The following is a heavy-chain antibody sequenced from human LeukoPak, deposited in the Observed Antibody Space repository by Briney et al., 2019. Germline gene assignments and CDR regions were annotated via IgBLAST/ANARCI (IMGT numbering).Heavy chain of an antibody. D-gene: IGHD3-9*01. CDR2: ISYDGSNK. Sequence: GRSLRLSCAASGFTFSSYGMHWVRQAPGKGLEWVAVISYDGSNKYYADSVKGRITISRDNSKNTLYLQMNSLRAEDTAVYYCASILTGYVDYWGQGTLVTVSS. CDR3: ASILTGYVDY. CDR1: GFTFSSYG. V-gene: IGHV3-30*03. J-gene: IGHJ4*02.